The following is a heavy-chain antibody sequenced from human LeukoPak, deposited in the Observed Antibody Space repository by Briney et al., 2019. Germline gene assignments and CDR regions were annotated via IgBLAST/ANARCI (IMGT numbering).Heavy chain of an antibody. D-gene: IGHD6-13*01. Sequence: SETLSLTCTVSGGSISSSSYYWGWIRQPPGKGLEWIGYIYYSGSTNYNPSLKSRVTISVDTSKNQFSLKLSSVTAADTAVYYCARAVPGYSSSWYEGYYFDYWGQGTLVTVSS. J-gene: IGHJ4*02. CDR2: IYYSGST. V-gene: IGHV4-61*05. CDR1: GGSISSSSYY. CDR3: ARAVPGYSSSWYEGYYFDY.